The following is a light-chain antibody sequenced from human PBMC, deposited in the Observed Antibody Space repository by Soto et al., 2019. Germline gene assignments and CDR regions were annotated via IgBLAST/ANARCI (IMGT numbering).Light chain of an antibody. CDR1: QSISSY. CDR3: QQSYSTPPT. V-gene: IGKV1-39*01. Sequence: DIQMTQSPSSLSASVGDRVTITCRARQSISSYLNWYQQKPGKAPKLLIYAASSLQSGVPSRFSVSGSGTDFTLTISSLQPEDFATYYCQQSYSTPPTFGQGTKLEIK. J-gene: IGKJ2*01. CDR2: AAS.